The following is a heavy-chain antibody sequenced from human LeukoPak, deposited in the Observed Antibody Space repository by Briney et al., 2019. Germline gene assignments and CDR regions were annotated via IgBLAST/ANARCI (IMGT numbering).Heavy chain of an antibody. D-gene: IGHD3-10*01. CDR2: ISYDGSNK. J-gene: IGHJ6*02. V-gene: IGHV3-30-3*01. Sequence: PGGSLRLSCAASGFTFSSYAMHWVRQAPGKGLEWVAVISYDGSNKYYADSVKGRFTISRDNSKNTLYLQMNSLRAEDTAVYYCARDLDYYGSGSYLNGMDVWGQGTTVTVSS. CDR1: GFTFSSYA. CDR3: ARDLDYYGSGSYLNGMDV.